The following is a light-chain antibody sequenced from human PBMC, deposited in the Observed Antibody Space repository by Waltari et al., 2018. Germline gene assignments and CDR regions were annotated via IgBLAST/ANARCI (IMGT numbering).Light chain of an antibody. CDR3: QQGINWPLT. J-gene: IGKJ5*01. CDR1: QRVSSY. Sequence: EIVLTQSPATLSLSPGERATLPCRASQRVSSYLAWYQQKPGQAPRLLIYDASKMATGIPARFSGSGSGTDFTLTISSLEPEDFAVYYCQQGINWPLTFGQGTRLEIK. V-gene: IGKV3-11*01. CDR2: DAS.